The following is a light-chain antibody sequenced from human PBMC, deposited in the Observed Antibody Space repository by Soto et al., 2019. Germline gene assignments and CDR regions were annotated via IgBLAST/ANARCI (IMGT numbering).Light chain of an antibody. Sequence: QSALTQPASVSGSPGQSITISCTGTSSDIGAYKYVSWYQQYPGKAPKLLIYDVSNRPSGVSNRFSGSKSGNTASLTISGLQAEDKADYYCSSYTSRITVVFGGGTKVTVL. CDR2: DVS. CDR3: SSYTSRITVV. V-gene: IGLV2-14*01. CDR1: SSDIGAYKY. J-gene: IGLJ3*02.